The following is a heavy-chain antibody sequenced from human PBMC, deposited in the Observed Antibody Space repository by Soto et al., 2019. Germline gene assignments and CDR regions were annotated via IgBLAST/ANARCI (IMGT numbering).Heavy chain of an antibody. CDR1: GFTFSTYS. D-gene: IGHD2-2*02. J-gene: IGHJ6*02. CDR2: ISSRSDI. Sequence: GGSLRLSCVSSGFTFSTYSINWVRQAPGKGLEWVSSISSRSDIYYADSVKGRFTISRDNAKNSVSLQMNSLRAEDTAVYYCAREYTAWPLAYGLDVWGQGTTVTVSS. CDR3: AREYTAWPLAYGLDV. V-gene: IGHV3-21*01.